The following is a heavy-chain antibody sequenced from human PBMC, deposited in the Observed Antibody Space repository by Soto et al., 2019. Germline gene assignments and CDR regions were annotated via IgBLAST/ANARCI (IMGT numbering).Heavy chain of an antibody. Sequence: QVQLVQSGGEVRKPVASVKVSCRASGYSFAKYCIIWVRQATGQGLEWMGWISAYNSDTQYAQKCQGRVTMTTDPTTSSAYLEMRSLRYDDTAADYWAGGPPFPSAWSDVDYWGRGPVVTVSA. CDR3: AGGPPFPSAWSDVDY. V-gene: IGHV1-18*01. D-gene: IGHD2-2*01. J-gene: IGHJ4*02. CDR1: GYSFAKYC. CDR2: ISAYNSDT.